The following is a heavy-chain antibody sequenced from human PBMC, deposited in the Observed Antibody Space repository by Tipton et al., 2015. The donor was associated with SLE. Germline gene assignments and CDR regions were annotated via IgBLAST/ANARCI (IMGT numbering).Heavy chain of an antibody. D-gene: IGHD3-3*01. CDR2: FHPSGST. J-gene: IGHJ4*02. Sequence: GLVKPSETLSLTCSVSGTSISLVYWDWIRQPAGKGLEWIGRFHPSGSTFYNSSLKSRVTMSADTSKNQISLTLPSVTAADTAYYYCGGVYFDFWRGYPNNFASWGQGTLVTVSS. V-gene: IGHV4-4*07. CDR3: GGVYFDFWRGYPNNFAS. CDR1: GTSISLVY.